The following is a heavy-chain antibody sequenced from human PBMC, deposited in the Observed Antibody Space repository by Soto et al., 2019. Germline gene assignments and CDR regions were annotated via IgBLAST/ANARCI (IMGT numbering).Heavy chain of an antibody. J-gene: IGHJ3*02. CDR1: GFTFSSYG. V-gene: IGHV3-33*01. D-gene: IGHD4-17*01. Sequence: QVQLVESGGGMVQPGRSLRLSCAASGFTFSSYGMHWVRQAPGKGLEWVAVIWYDGSNKYYADSVKGRFTISRDNSKNTLYLQMNSLRAEDTAVYYCARDGATVTYDAFDIWGQGTMVTVSS. CDR3: ARDGATVTYDAFDI. CDR2: IWYDGSNK.